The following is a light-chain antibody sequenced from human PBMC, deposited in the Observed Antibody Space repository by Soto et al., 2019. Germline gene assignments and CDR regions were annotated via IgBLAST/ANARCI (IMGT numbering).Light chain of an antibody. CDR2: GAS. J-gene: IGKJ3*01. CDR1: QTISRSY. Sequence: EIVLTQSPGNLSLSPGERATLSCRASQTISRSYLGWYQQKPGQAPRVLMTGASNRATVVPDRFSGSGSGTDFTLTISRLEPEDSASYYCKQYGSSVTFGPGTKVEIK. CDR3: KQYGSSVT. V-gene: IGKV3-20*01.